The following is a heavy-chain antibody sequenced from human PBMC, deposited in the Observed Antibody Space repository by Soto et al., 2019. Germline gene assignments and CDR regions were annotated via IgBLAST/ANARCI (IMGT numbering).Heavy chain of an antibody. CDR3: ASLGLHCSGGSCHDWFDP. Sequence: ASVKVSCKASGYTFTGYYMHWVRQAPGQGLEWMGWINPNSGGTNYAQKFQGRVTMTRDTSISTAYMELSRLRSDDTAVYYCASLGLHCSGGSCHDWFDPWGQGTLVPVYS. CDR1: GYTFTGYY. CDR2: INPNSGGT. V-gene: IGHV1-2*02. D-gene: IGHD2-15*01. J-gene: IGHJ5*02.